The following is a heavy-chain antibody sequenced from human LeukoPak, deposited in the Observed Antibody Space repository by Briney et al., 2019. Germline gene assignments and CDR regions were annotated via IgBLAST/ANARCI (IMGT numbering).Heavy chain of an antibody. D-gene: IGHD3-22*01. V-gene: IGHV4-59*01. CDR1: GGSISSYY. J-gene: IGHJ4*02. CDR2: IYYSGST. Sequence: SETLSLTCTVSGGSISSYYWSWIRQPPGKGLEWIGYIYYSGSTNYNPSLKSRVTISVDTSKNQFSLKLSSVTAADTAVYYCARDVYYYDSSAKGGYYFDYWGQGTLVTVSS. CDR3: ARDVYYYDSSAKGGYYFDY.